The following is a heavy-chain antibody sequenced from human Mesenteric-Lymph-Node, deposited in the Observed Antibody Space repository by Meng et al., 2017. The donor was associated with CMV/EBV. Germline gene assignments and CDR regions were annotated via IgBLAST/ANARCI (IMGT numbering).Heavy chain of an antibody. CDR2: IYASGTN. D-gene: IGHD1-1*01. CDR1: GVSISRYF. J-gene: IGHJ4*02. V-gene: IGHV4-4*09. CDR3: ARHSLVNEIFDS. Sequence: SETLSLTCTVSGVSISRYFWSWIRQSPGRGLEWIGYIYASGTNYYNPSLKSRVTMSVDTSKNQFSLKVNFATAADTAVYYCARHSLVNEIFDSWGQGTLVTVSS.